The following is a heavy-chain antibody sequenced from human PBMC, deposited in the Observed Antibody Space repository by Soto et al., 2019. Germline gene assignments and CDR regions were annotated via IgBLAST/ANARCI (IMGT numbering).Heavy chain of an antibody. CDR2: IIPIFGTA. CDR3: ATTITSFGVVPLGYYYGMDV. Sequence: QVQLVQSGAEVKKPGSSVKVSCKASGGTFSSYAISWVRQAPGQGLEWMGGIIPIFGTANYAQKFQGRVTITADESTSTAYMELSSLRSEDTAVYYCATTITSFGVVPLGYYYGMDVWGQGTTVTVSS. D-gene: IGHD3-3*01. J-gene: IGHJ6*02. V-gene: IGHV1-69*01. CDR1: GGTFSSYA.